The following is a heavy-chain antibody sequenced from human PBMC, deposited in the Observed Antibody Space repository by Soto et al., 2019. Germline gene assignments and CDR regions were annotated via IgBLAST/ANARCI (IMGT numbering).Heavy chain of an antibody. CDR3: TTEIMITFGGVIVIPGFFAY. V-gene: IGHV3-15*01. D-gene: IGHD3-16*02. CDR1: GFTFSNAW. J-gene: IGHJ4*02. CDR2: IKSKTDGGTT. Sequence: GGSLRLSCAASGFTFSNAWMSWVRQAPGKGLEWVGRIKSKTDGGTTDYAAPVKGRFTISRDDSKNTLYLQMNSLKTEDTAVYYCTTEIMITFGGVIVIPGFFAYWGQGTLVTVSS.